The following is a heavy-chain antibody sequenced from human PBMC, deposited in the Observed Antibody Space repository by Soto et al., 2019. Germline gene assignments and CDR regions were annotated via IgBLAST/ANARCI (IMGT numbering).Heavy chain of an antibody. CDR2: IIPIFGTA. J-gene: IGHJ2*01. CDR3: ARDPVPYSSGWPPDWYFDL. V-gene: IGHV1-69*12. CDR1: GGTFSSYA. D-gene: IGHD6-19*01. Sequence: QVQLVQSGAEVKKPGSSVKVSCKASGGTFSSYAISWVRQAPGQGLEWMGGIIPIFGTANYAQKFQGRVTITADESTSTAYMELSSLRSEDTAVYYCARDPVPYSSGWPPDWYFDLWGRGTLVTVSS.